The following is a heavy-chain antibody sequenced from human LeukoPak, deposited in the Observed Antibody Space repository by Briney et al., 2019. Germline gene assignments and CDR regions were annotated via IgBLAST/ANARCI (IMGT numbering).Heavy chain of an antibody. CDR2: IYPGDSDT. J-gene: IGHJ6*03. Sequence: GESLKISCRGSGYSFTSYWIGWVRQMPGKGLEWMGIIYPGDSDTRYSPSFQGQVIISADKSISTAYLQWSSLKASDTAMYYCARHRLYDILTGYYYMDVWGKGTTVTVSS. D-gene: IGHD3-9*01. CDR3: ARHRLYDILTGYYYMDV. V-gene: IGHV5-51*01. CDR1: GYSFTSYW.